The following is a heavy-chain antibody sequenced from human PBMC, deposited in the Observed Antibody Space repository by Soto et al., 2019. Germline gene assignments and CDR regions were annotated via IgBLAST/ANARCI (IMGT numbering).Heavy chain of an antibody. CDR1: GGSIRIYY. J-gene: IGHJ4*02. V-gene: IGHV4-59*01. Sequence: LSGTLALTCAASGGSIRIYYGSWIRRPPGKGLEWIGYIYYSGSTNYNPSLTSRVTISVDTSKNQFSLKRSSGTAADTAVYSWARICVGALASAYRGQRTLVPVSP. CDR2: IYYSGST. CDR3: ARICVGALASAY. D-gene: IGHD2-15*01.